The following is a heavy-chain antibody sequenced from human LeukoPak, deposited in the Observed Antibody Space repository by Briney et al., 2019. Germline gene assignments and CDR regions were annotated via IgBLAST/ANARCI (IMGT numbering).Heavy chain of an antibody. V-gene: IGHV3-23*01. CDR3: ANRISYKELGAFDI. J-gene: IGHJ3*02. D-gene: IGHD1-26*01. Sequence: GGPLRLSCAASGFTFSSYAMSWVRQAPGKGLEWVSAISGSGGSTYYADSVKGRFTISRGNSKNTLYLQMNSLRAEDTAVYYCANRISYKELGAFDIWGQGTMVTVSS. CDR1: GFTFSSYA. CDR2: ISGSGGST.